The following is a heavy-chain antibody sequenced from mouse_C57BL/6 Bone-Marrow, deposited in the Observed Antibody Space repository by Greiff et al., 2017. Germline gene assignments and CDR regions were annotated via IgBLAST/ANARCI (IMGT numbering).Heavy chain of an antibody. J-gene: IGHJ2*01. D-gene: IGHD2-5*01. V-gene: IGHV5-17*01. CDR3: ARQYYSNYVYFDY. CDR1: GFTFSDYG. CDR2: ISSGSSTI. Sequence: EVKLVESGGGLVKPGGSLKLSCAASGFTFSDYGMHWVRQAPEKGLEWVAYISSGSSTIYYADTVKGRFTISRDNAKNTLFLQMTSLRSEDTAMYYCARQYYSNYVYFDYWGQGTTLTVSS.